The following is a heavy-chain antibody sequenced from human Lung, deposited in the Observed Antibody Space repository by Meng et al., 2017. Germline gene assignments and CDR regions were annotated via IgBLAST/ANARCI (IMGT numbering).Heavy chain of an antibody. V-gene: IGHV4-34*01. J-gene: IGHJ4*02. Sequence: GGAVMVTLAEPLSLSCLVSGGSFSDYYGTWLRQPPGKGLEWIGENNHSGNTNYNPSRESRATISVDTSHNKHFVNLSPGTAADLALYYCARGPTTLAHYFDYWGQGTLVTVSS. D-gene: IGHD4-11*01. CDR2: NNHSGNT. CDR1: GGSFSDYY. CDR3: ARGPTTLAHYFDY.